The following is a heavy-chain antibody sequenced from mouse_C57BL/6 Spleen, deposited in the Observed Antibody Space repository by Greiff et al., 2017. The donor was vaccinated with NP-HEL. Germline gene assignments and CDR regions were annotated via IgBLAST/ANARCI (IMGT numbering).Heavy chain of an antibody. J-gene: IGHJ3*01. CDR1: GYAFSSYW. D-gene: IGHD2-3*01. CDR3: ARDDASAY. V-gene: IGHV1-80*01. CDR2: IYPGDGDA. Sequence: QVQLKESGAELVKPGASVKISCKASGYAFSSYWMNWVKQRPGKGLEWIGQIYPGDGDANYNGKFKGKATLTADKSSSTAYMQLSSLTSEDSAVYFCARDDASAYWGQGTLVTVSA.